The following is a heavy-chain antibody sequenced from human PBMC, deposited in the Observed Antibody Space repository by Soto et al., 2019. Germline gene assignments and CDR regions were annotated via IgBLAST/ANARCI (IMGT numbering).Heavy chain of an antibody. V-gene: IGHV3-30-3*01. Sequence: GGSLRLSCAASGFTFSSYAMHWVRQAPGKGLEWVAVISYDGSNKYYADSVKGRFTISRDNSKNTLYLQMNSLRAEDTAVYYCARDLPSDSSGWSLHFDYWGQGTLVTVSS. D-gene: IGHD6-19*01. J-gene: IGHJ4*02. CDR1: GFTFSSYA. CDR3: ARDLPSDSSGWSLHFDY. CDR2: ISYDGSNK.